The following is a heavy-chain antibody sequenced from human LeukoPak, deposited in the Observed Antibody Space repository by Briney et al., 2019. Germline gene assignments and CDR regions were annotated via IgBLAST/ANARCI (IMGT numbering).Heavy chain of an antibody. D-gene: IGHD1-26*01. CDR2: INPNSGGT. CDR3: AKGIMEATRGAGNWFDP. CDR1: GYTFTGYY. Sequence: ASVKVSCKASGYTFTGYYMHWVRQAPGQGLEWMGWINPNSGGTNYAQKFQGRVTMTRDTSISTAYMELSRLRSDDTAVYYCAKGIMEATRGAGNWFDPWGQGTLVTVSS. V-gene: IGHV1-2*02. J-gene: IGHJ5*02.